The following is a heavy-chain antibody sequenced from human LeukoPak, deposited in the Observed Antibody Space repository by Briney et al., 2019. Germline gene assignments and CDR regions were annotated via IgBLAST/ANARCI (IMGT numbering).Heavy chain of an antibody. J-gene: IGHJ4*02. CDR1: GFTFSSYA. Sequence: GGSLRLSCAASGFTFSSYAMSWVRQAPGKGLEWVSAISGSAGRTHYADSVKGRFTISRDNSKNKLYPQMNSLRIDVSAVYCYANSQEVSAVPADSWGQGTLVTVSS. CDR3: ANSQEVSAVPADS. V-gene: IGHV3-23*01. D-gene: IGHD6-19*01. CDR2: ISGSAGRT.